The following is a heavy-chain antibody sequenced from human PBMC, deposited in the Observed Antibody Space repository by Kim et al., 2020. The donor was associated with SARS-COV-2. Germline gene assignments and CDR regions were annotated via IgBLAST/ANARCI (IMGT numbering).Heavy chain of an antibody. Sequence: CQGRVTMTRDTSTSTVYMELSSLRSEDTAVYYCARGALDSSGYRTYYFDYWGQGTLVTVSS. D-gene: IGHD3-22*01. CDR3: ARGALDSSGYRTYYFDY. V-gene: IGHV1-46*01. J-gene: IGHJ4*02.